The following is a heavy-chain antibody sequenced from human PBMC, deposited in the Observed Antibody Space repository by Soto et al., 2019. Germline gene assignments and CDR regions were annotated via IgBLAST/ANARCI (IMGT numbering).Heavy chain of an antibody. CDR3: ARRGTMGPGVIIYYYYYGMDV. Sequence: GRSLRLSCAASGFTLSSYEMSWVRQAPGEGLEWVSYISSSGSTIYYADSVKGRFTISRDNAKNSLYLQMNSLRAEDTAGTYCARRGTMGPGVIIYYYYYGMDVWGQGTTVTVSS. CDR1: GFTLSSYE. V-gene: IGHV3-48*03. J-gene: IGHJ6*02. D-gene: IGHD3-10*01. CDR2: ISSSGSTI.